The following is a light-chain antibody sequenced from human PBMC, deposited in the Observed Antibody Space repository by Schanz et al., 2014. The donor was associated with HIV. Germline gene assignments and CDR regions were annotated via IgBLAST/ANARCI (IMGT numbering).Light chain of an antibody. CDR2: DVS. V-gene: IGLV2-14*01. Sequence: QSVLTQPASLSGSPGQSITISCTGTGSDVGGYEFVSWFQQYPGKAPKLMIYDVSNRPSGVPDRFSGSKSGTSASLAITGLQAEDEADYYCQSYDSSLSAWVFGGGTKLTVL. J-gene: IGLJ3*02. CDR3: QSYDSSLSAWV. CDR1: GSDVGGYEF.